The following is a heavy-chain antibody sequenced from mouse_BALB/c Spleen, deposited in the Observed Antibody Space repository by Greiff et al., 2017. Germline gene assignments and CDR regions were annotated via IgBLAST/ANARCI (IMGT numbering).Heavy chain of an antibody. J-gene: IGHJ4*01. CDR3: NALVLRSRAMDY. CDR1: GFNIKDYY. V-gene: IGHV14-4*02. CDR2: IDPENGDT. D-gene: IGHD1-1*01. Sequence: PLQQSGAELVRSGASVKLSCTASGFNIKDYYMHWVKQRPEQGLEWIGWIDPENGDTEYAPKFQGKATMTADTSSNTAYLQLSSLTSEDTAVYYCNALVLRSRAMDYWGQGTSVTVSS.